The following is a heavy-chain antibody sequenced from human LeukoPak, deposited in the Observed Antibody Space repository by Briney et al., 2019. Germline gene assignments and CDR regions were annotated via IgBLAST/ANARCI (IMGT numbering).Heavy chain of an antibody. CDR3: ARGYCTNGVCQYYFDY. Sequence: GGSLRLSCAASGFTFDDYGMSWVRQAPGKGLEWVSGINWNGGSTGYADSVKGRFTISRDNAKNSLYLQMNSLRAEDTAVYYCARGYCTNGVCQYYFDYWGQGTLVTVSS. CDR1: GFTFDDYG. D-gene: IGHD2-8*01. CDR2: INWNGGST. J-gene: IGHJ4*02. V-gene: IGHV3-20*04.